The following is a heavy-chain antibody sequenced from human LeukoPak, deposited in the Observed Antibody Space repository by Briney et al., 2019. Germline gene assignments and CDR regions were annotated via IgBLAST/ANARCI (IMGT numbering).Heavy chain of an antibody. V-gene: IGHV4-39*01. CDR3: ARHVEIAVAGPIDY. CDR2: IYYSGST. CDR1: GGSISSSRDY. J-gene: IGHJ4*02. D-gene: IGHD6-19*01. Sequence: IPSETLSLTCTVSGGSISSSRDYWGWIRQPPGKGLEWIGSIYYSGSTYYNPSLKGRVTISVDTSKNQFSLKLSSVTAADTAVYYCARHVEIAVAGPIDYWGQGTLVTVSS.